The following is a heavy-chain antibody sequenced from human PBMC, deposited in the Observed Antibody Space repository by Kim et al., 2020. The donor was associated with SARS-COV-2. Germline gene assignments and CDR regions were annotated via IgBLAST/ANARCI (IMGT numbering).Heavy chain of an antibody. D-gene: IGHD3-9*01. Sequence: GGSLRLSCAASGFTFDDYAMHWVRQAPGKGLEWVSLISGDGGSTYYADSVKGRFTISRDNSKNSLYLQMNSLRTEDTALYYCAKDMERSGYDILTGHYPLYYFDYWGQGTLVTVSS. CDR3: AKDMERSGYDILTGHYPLYYFDY. CDR1: GFTFDDYA. J-gene: IGHJ4*02. V-gene: IGHV3-43*02. CDR2: ISGDGGST.